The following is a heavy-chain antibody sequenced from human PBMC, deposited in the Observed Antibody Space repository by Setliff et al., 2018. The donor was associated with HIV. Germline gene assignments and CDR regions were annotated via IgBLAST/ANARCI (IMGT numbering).Heavy chain of an antibody. CDR2: IVVGSGNT. V-gene: IGHV1-58*02. D-gene: IGHD1-20*01. J-gene: IGHJ4*02. CDR1: GFTFTSSA. CDR3: ARDVDNAGTHPPDY. Sequence: SVKVSCKASGFTFTSSAMQWVRQARGQRLEWIGWIVVGSGNTNYAQKFQGRVTMTTDTSTSTAYMEMRSLRSDDTAVYFCARDVDNAGTHPPDYWGQGTLVTVSS.